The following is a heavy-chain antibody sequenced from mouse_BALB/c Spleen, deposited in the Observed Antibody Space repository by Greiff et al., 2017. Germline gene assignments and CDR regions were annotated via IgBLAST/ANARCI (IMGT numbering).Heavy chain of an antibody. CDR3: ARAYYGNYGNAMDY. CDR1: GFTFSSYA. Sequence: EVHLVESGGGLVKPGGSLKLSCAASGFTFSSYAMSWVRQTPEKRLEWVATISSGGSYTYYPDSVKGRFTISRDNAKNTLYLQMSSLRSEDTAMYYCARAYYGNYGNAMDYWGQGTSVTVSS. J-gene: IGHJ4*01. CDR2: ISSGGSYT. D-gene: IGHD2-10*01. V-gene: IGHV5-9-3*01.